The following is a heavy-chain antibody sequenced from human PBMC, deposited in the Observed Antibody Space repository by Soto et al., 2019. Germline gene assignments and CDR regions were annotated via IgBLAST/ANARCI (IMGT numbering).Heavy chain of an antibody. CDR3: ARDPDGIIDFDY. V-gene: IGHV3-48*02. CDR1: GFTFSSFG. Sequence: GGSLRLSCAVSGFTFSSFGMNWVRQAPGKGLEWISYITSDSSTRHYADFVKGRFAISRDNAKNSLYLQMNSLRDEDTAVYFCARDPDGIIDFDYWGQGTQVTVSS. CDR2: ITSDSSTR. J-gene: IGHJ4*02. D-gene: IGHD3-10*01.